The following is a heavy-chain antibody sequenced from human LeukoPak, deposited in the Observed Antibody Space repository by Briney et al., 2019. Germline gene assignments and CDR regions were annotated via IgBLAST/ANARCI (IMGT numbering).Heavy chain of an antibody. J-gene: IGHJ4*02. CDR1: GYTFTTFY. CDR3: ARVPWANYYDIYFDY. CDR2: INPSSGST. D-gene: IGHD3-22*01. V-gene: IGHV1-46*01. Sequence: ASVKVYCKASGYTFTTFYMHWVRQAPGQGLEWMGIINPSSGSTSYAQKFQGRVTMTRDTSTSTVYMGLSSLRSEDTAVYYCARVPWANYYDIYFDYWGQGTLVTVSS.